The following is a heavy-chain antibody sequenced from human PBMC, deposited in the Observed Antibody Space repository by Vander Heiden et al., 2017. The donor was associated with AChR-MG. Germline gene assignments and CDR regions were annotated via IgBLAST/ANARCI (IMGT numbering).Heavy chain of an antibody. J-gene: IGHJ3*02. CDR1: GFTFSNYA. V-gene: IGHV3-23*01. D-gene: IGHD2-15*01. CDR2: IGAAGDTT. CDR3: AKGDIVGAFDI. Sequence: EVQLLESGGGLVQPGGSLRLSCAASGFTFSNYAMSWVRQAPGKGLEWVSVIGAAGDTTYYADSVKGRFAISRDNSKNTLYLQMNSLRAEDTAVYYCAKGDIVGAFDIWGQGTMVTVSS.